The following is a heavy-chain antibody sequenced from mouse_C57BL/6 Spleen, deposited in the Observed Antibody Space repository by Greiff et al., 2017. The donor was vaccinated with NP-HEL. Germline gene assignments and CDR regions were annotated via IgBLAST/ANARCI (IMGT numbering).Heavy chain of an antibody. CDR2: ISSGGDYI. CDR3: TRDDSNYVYYYAMDY. Sequence: EVQLVESGEGLVKPGGSLKLSCAASGFTFSSYAMSWVRQTPEKRLEWVAYISSGGDYIYYADTVKGRFTISRDNARNTLYLQMSSLKSEDTAMYYCTRDDSNYVYYYAMDYWGQGTSVTVSS. D-gene: IGHD2-5*01. CDR1: GFTFSSYA. J-gene: IGHJ4*01. V-gene: IGHV5-9-1*02.